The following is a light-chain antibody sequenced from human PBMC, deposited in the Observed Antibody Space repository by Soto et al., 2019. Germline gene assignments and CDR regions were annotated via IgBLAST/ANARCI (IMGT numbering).Light chain of an antibody. J-gene: IGKJ4*01. Sequence: ETVMTQSPATLSVSPGERATLSCRASQSVSSNLAWYQQKPGQPPRLLIYDISTRATGIPTRFSGSGSGTEFTLTISSLQSEDFGVYYCQQYNNWPRATFGGGTKVDIK. CDR3: QQYNNWPRAT. CDR2: DIS. CDR1: QSVSSN. V-gene: IGKV3D-15*01.